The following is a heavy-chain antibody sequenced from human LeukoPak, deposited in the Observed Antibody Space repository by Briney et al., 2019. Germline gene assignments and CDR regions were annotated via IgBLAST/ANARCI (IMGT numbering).Heavy chain of an antibody. J-gene: IGHJ4*02. V-gene: IGHV3-33*01. CDR2: IWHCGSDN. Sequence: GRSLRLSYAASGFNFSIHGMHWAPQAPGKRLEWVAVIWHCGSDNYYADSVKGRFTISRANSKNKLYLQMNSLRAEDTAVYYCARDLAWGCGSDKGQFDYWGQGTLVSV. CDR3: ARDLAWGCGSDKGQFDY. CDR1: GFNFSIHG. D-gene: IGHD1-26*01.